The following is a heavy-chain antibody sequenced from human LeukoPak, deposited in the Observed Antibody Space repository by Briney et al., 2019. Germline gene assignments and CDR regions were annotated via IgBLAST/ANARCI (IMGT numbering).Heavy chain of an antibody. J-gene: IGHJ4*02. D-gene: IGHD3-10*01. CDR2: IKQDGSKK. Sequence: GGSLRLSCVASGFPFSSYWMTWVRQAPGKGLEWVANIKQDGSKKSYVDSVKGRFTISRDNAKNSLYLQMNSLRAEDTAVYYCTRGGSSYGSGELVYWGQGTLVTVSS. V-gene: IGHV3-7*03. CDR1: GFPFSSYW. CDR3: TRGGSSYGSGELVY.